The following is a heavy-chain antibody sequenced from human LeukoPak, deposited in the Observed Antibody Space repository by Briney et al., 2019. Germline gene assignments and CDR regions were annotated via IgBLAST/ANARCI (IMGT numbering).Heavy chain of an antibody. D-gene: IGHD6-13*01. CDR3: ASLAPPYSSSWETFDY. Sequence: SETLSLTCTVSGYSISSGYYWGWVRQPPGKGLEWIGSIYHSGSTYYNPSLKSRVTISVDTSKNQFSLKLSSVTAADTAVYYCASLAPPYSSSWETFDYWGQGTLVTASS. CDR1: GYSISSGYY. V-gene: IGHV4-38-2*02. J-gene: IGHJ4*02. CDR2: IYHSGST.